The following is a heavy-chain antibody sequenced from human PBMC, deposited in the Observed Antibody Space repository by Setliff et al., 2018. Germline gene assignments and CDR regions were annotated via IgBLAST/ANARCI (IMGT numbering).Heavy chain of an antibody. CDR1: GGSISSGSYY. D-gene: IGHD6-13*01. CDR3: ARAYRSSWYSSRYYFDY. J-gene: IGHJ4*02. Sequence: SETLSLTCTVSGGSISSGSYYWGWIRQPPRKGLEWIGSIHYSGSTYYNPSLKSRVTISVDTSINQFSLKLNSVTAADTAVYYCARAYRSSWYSSRYYFDYWGQGTLVTVSS. V-gene: IGHV4-39*01. CDR2: IHYSGST.